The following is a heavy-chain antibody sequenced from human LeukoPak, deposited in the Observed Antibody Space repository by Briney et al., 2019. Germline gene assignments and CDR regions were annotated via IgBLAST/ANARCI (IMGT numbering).Heavy chain of an antibody. CDR2: INHSGST. CDR1: GGSFSGYY. Sequence: SETLSLTCAVYGGSFSGYYWSWIRQPPGKGLEWVGEINHSGSTNYNPSLKSRVTISVDTSKNQFSLKLSSVTAADTAVYYCARVRRYYYYYGMDVWGQGTTVTVSS. CDR3: ARVRRYYYYYGMDV. J-gene: IGHJ6*02. V-gene: IGHV4-34*01.